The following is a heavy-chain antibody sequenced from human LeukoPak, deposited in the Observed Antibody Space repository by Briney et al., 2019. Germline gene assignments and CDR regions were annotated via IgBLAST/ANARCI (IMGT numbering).Heavy chain of an antibody. CDR1: GGSISSYY. CDR3: ARDRHSGYDSNWFDP. CDR2: IYYSGST. J-gene: IGHJ5*02. V-gene: IGHV4-59*01. D-gene: IGHD5-12*01. Sequence: DPSETLSLTCTVSGGSISSYYWSWIRQPPGKGLEWIGYIYYSGSTNYNPSLKSRVTISVDTSKNQFSLKLSSVTAADTAVYYCARDRHSGYDSNWFDPWGQGTLVTVPS.